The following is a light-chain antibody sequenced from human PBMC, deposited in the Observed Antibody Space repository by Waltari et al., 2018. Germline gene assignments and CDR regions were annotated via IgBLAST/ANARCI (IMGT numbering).Light chain of an antibody. J-gene: IGKJ4*01. CDR2: KAS. CDR1: QSISKG. CDR3: QQYNSYSLLT. Sequence: CRAMQSISKGLAWYQQKPGKAPKLLIYKASTLESGVPSRFSGSGSGTEFTLTISSLQPDDFATYYCQQYNSYSLLTFGGGTKVEIK. V-gene: IGKV1-5*03.